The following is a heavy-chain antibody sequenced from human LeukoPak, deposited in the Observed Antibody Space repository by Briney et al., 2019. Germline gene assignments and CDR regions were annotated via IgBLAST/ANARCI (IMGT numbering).Heavy chain of an antibody. D-gene: IGHD1-1*01. J-gene: IGHJ6*03. V-gene: IGHV3-48*03. Sequence: GGSLRLSCAASGFTFRTYEMNWVRQAPGKGLKWVSYIGTIISTTYYADSVKGRFTISRDNAKNSLYLQMNSLRAEDTAVYYCARSTQSRNWNHYYYYYMDVWGKGTTVTVSS. CDR3: ARSTQSRNWNHYYYYYMDV. CDR1: GFTFRTYE. CDR2: IGTIISTT.